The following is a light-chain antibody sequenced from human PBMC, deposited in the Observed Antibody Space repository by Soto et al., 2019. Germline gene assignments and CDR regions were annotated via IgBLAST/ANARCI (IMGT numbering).Light chain of an antibody. CDR2: GAS. Sequence: EIVLTQSPGTLSLSPGESAILSCRASQSVNSNYLARYQQKPGQAPRLLIYGASSRATGVPHRFSGSGSGTDFTLTDSSLEPEDFAVYYCHLCGLSLRHPVGQGTKLEIK. CDR1: QSVNSNY. J-gene: IGKJ2*01. CDR3: HLCGLSLRHP. V-gene: IGKV3-20*01.